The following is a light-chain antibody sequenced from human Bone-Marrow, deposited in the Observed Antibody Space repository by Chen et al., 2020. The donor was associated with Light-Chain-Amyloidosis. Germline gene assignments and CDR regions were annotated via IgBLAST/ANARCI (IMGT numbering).Light chain of an antibody. J-gene: IGLJ3*02. Sequence: QSALTQPASVSGSPGQSITISCTGTSSDVGGYKYVSWYQKPPGEGPKLMIYAVSNRPSGVSNRFSGSKSGNTSSLTISGLQTESEADYYCSSFTSRSTRVFGGGTKLTVL. CDR3: SSFTSRSTRV. CDR2: AVS. CDR1: SSDVGGYKY. V-gene: IGLV2-14*01.